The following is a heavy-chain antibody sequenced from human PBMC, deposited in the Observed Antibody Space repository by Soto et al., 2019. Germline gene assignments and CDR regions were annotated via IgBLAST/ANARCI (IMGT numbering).Heavy chain of an antibody. CDR2: IYSGGST. J-gene: IGHJ4*02. Sequence: GGSLRLSCAASGFTVSSNYMSWVRQAPGKGLEWVSVIYSGGSTYYADSVKGRFTISRDNSKNTLYLQMNSLRAEDTAVYYCAKLKRGWLRGEFDYWGQGTLVTVSS. V-gene: IGHV3-53*01. CDR3: AKLKRGWLRGEFDY. D-gene: IGHD5-12*01. CDR1: GFTVSSNY.